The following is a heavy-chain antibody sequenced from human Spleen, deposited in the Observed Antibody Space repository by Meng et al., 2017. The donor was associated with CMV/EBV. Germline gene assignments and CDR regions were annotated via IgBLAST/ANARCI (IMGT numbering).Heavy chain of an antibody. Sequence: FMFSTHAMNWVRQTPGKGLEWVSAITGSASSTYYTDSVQGRFTISRDNSKNTLYLQMNSLRAEDTAVYYCAKGGRAVSAAIGGWFDPWGQGTLVTVSS. CDR3: AKGGRAVSAAIGGWFDP. J-gene: IGHJ5*02. CDR2: ITGSASST. D-gene: IGHD2-2*01. CDR1: FMFSTHA. V-gene: IGHV3-23*01.